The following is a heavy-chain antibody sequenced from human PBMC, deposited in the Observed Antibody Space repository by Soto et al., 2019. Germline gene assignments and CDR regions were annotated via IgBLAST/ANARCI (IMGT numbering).Heavy chain of an antibody. CDR3: ARSVPWFDP. CDR2: ISANNGNT. D-gene: IGHD6-6*01. V-gene: IGHV1-18*01. CDR1: GYKFTSYT. Sequence: QLVHSGAEVKKPGASVNVSCKASGYKFTSYTISWVRQAPGQGLEWMGWISANNGNTDFAQKFQGRVTMTTDTSTNTAYMELRSLGSDDTAMYYCARSVPWFDPWGQGTLVIVSS. J-gene: IGHJ5*02.